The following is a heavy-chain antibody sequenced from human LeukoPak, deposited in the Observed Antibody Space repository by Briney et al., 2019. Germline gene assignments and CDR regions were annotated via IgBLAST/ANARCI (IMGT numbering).Heavy chain of an antibody. D-gene: IGHD1-26*01. Sequence: PGGSLRLSCAASGFPFNNTWMNWVRQASGKGLEWVGRIKNKADGGTIDYAAPVKGRFTISRDDSKNTLYLQMDSLKTEDTAVYYCTTDSPSGSYPYWGQGTLVTVSS. CDR3: TTDSPSGSYPY. J-gene: IGHJ4*02. CDR2: IKNKADGGTI. V-gene: IGHV3-15*07. CDR1: GFPFNNTW.